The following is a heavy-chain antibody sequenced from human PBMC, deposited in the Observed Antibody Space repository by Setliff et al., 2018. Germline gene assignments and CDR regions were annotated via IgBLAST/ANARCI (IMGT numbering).Heavy chain of an antibody. V-gene: IGHV1-2*02. J-gene: IGHJ3*02. CDR3: ARDLIAVTATTAFDM. Sequence: ASVKVSCKASGYTFTGYYMHWVRQAPGQGLEWMGWINPNSGGTNYAQKFQGRVAMTRDTSISTAYMELSSLTSDDTAMYYCARDLIAVTATTAFDMWGQGTMVTVSS. CDR1: GYTFTGYY. CDR2: INPNSGGT. D-gene: IGHD6-19*01.